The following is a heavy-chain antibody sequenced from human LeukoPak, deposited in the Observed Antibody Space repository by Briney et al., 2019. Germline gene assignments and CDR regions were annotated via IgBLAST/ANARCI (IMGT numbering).Heavy chain of an antibody. CDR1: GYAFTGYN. J-gene: IGHJ4*02. Sequence: ASVKVSCKASGYAFTGYNIHWVRQAPGQGFEYMGWIDPNSGGTDYAQKFQGRVTMTRDTSISTAYMELSSLRSEDTAVYYCARACGGDSYSGAYWGQGILVTVSS. V-gene: IGHV1-2*02. CDR2: IDPNSGGT. CDR3: ARACGGDSYSGAY. D-gene: IGHD2-21*02.